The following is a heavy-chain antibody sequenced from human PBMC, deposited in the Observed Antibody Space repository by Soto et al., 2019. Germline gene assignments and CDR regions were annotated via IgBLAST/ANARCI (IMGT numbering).Heavy chain of an antibody. D-gene: IGHD3-3*01. CDR3: ARAYYDFWSGYDY. CDR2: INAGNGNT. J-gene: IGHJ4*02. CDR1: GYTFTSYA. V-gene: IGHV1-3*01. Sequence: ASVKVSCKTSGYTFTSYAMHWVRQAPGQRLEWMGWINAGNGNTKYSQKFQGRVTITRDASASTAYTELSSLRSEDTAVYYCARAYYDFWSGYDYWGQGTLVTVSS.